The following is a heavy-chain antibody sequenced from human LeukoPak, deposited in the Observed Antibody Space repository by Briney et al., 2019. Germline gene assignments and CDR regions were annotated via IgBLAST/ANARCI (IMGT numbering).Heavy chain of an antibody. D-gene: IGHD6-13*01. J-gene: IGHJ4*02. CDR1: GYSISSGYY. CDR2: IYHSGST. CDR3: ARDLTGGSSWYQYYFDY. Sequence: PSETLSLTCTVSGYSISSGYYWGWIRQPPGKGLEWIGSIYHSGSTYYNPSLKSRVTISVDTSKNQFSLKLSSVTAADTAVYYCARDLTGGSSWYQYYFDYWGQGTLVTVSS. V-gene: IGHV4-38-2*02.